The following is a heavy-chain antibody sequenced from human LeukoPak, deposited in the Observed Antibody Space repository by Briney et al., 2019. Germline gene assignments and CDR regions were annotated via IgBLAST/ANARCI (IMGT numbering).Heavy chain of an antibody. V-gene: IGHV3-74*01. Sequence: PGGSLRLSCAASGFTFRTYWMHWVRQAPGKGLVWVSRIKGDGSAASYADSVKGRFTISRDISKDTLYLEMNSLRAEDTAVYYCAKVAGSGSYYNGFDSWGQGTLVTVSS. CDR2: IKGDGSAA. CDR3: AKVAGSGSYYNGFDS. CDR1: GFTFRTYW. J-gene: IGHJ4*02. D-gene: IGHD3-10*01.